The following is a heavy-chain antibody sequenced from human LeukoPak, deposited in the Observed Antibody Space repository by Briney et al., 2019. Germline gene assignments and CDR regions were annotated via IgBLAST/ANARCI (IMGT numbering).Heavy chain of an antibody. J-gene: IGHJ4*02. V-gene: IGHV4-39*01. CDR2: IYYSGST. D-gene: IGHD2-2*01. Sequence: PSETLSLTCTVSGGSISSSSYYWGWIRQPPGKGREWIGSIYYSGSTYYNPSLKSRVTISVDTSKNQFSLKLRSVTAADTAVYYCATGSTSNCPYNWGQGTLVTVSS. CDR1: GGSISSSSYY. CDR3: ATGSTSNCPYN.